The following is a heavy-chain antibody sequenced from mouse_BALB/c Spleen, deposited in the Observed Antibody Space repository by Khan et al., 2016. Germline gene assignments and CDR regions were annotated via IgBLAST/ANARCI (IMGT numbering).Heavy chain of an antibody. CDR2: ISYSGGT. J-gene: IGHJ4*01. CDR3: ARDDGSSYVRGMDY. Sequence: EVQLQESGPSLVKPSQTLSLTCSVTGDSITSGYWNWIRKFPGNKLEYMGYISYSGGTYNNPSLKSRISITRDTSKNQYYLQLNSVTTEDTGTYDGARDDGSSYVRGMDYWGQGLSVTVSS. V-gene: IGHV3-8*02. D-gene: IGHD1-1*01. CDR1: GDSITSGY.